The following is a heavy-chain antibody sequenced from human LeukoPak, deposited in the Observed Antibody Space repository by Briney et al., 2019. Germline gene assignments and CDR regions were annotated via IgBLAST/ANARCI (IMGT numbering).Heavy chain of an antibody. Sequence: PSETLSLTCAVYGESFSGHCWSWIRQPPGKGLEWIGEINHSGSTNYNPSLKSRVTISVDTSKNQFSLKLSSVTAADTAVYYCARHPLQQWLVRSDYYYYMDVWGKGTTVTISS. J-gene: IGHJ6*03. CDR3: ARHPLQQWLVRSDYYYYMDV. CDR2: INHSGST. D-gene: IGHD6-19*01. V-gene: IGHV4-34*01. CDR1: GESFSGHC.